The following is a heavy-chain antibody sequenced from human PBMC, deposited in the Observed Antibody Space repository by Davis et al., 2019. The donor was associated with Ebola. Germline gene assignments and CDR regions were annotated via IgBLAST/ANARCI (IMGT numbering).Heavy chain of an antibody. CDR3: ARLDYDFWSGFGVGTYFDF. CDR2: IYPGDSDT. V-gene: IGHV5-51*01. J-gene: IGHJ4*02. D-gene: IGHD3-3*01. Sequence: GGSLRLSCKGSGYSFTNYWIGWVRQMPGKGLEWMGIIYPGDSDTRYSPSFQGQVTISADKSISTAYLQWSSLKASDTAIYYCARLDYDFWSGFGVGTYFDFWGQGTLVTVSS. CDR1: GYSFTNYW.